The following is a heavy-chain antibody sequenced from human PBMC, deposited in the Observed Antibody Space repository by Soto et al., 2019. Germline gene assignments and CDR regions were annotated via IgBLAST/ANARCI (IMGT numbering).Heavy chain of an antibody. J-gene: IGHJ4*02. V-gene: IGHV3-74*01. CDR3: ARDLVSGSGSLGH. CDR1: GFTFNTYW. CDR2: IRADGLST. Sequence: GGSLRLSCAASGFTFNTYWMHWVRQTPGKGLVWVSRIRADGLSTYYADPVKGRFTISRDNAKNTLYLQMNSVRAEDGAVYYCARDLVSGSGSLGHWGQGTLVTVSS. D-gene: IGHD3-10*01.